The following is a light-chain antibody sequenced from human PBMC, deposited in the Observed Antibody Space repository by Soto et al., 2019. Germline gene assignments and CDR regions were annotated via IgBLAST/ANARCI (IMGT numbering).Light chain of an antibody. CDR2: DAS. CDR1: QSVSDY. Sequence: ETVLTQSPARLSLSPGERATLSCRAGQSVSDYLAWYQQKPGQPPRLLFFDASNRVTGVPARFSAGGSGTDFTLIISSLEPEDFAVYYCQQRSNWPPFSFGPGTKVDIK. CDR3: QQRSNWPPFS. V-gene: IGKV3-11*01. J-gene: IGKJ3*01.